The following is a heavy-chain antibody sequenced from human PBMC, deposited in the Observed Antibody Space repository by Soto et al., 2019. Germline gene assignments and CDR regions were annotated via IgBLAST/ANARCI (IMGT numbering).Heavy chain of an antibody. V-gene: IGHV4-39*07. J-gene: IGHJ4*02. CDR1: GGSISSYY. CDR2: IYYSGST. Sequence: SETLSLTCTVSGGSISSYYWSWVRQPPGKGLEWIGSIYYSGSTYYNPSLKSRITMSVDTSRNQFSLKLNSVTAADTAVYYCARDFPHGRYFDCWGQGTLVTVSS. CDR3: ARDFPHGRYFDC. D-gene: IGHD3-9*01.